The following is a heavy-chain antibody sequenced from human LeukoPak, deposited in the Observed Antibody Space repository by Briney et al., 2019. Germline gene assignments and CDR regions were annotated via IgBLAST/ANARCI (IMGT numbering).Heavy chain of an antibody. J-gene: IGHJ6*03. D-gene: IGHD3-16*01. CDR3: ARAGFGAGDYYYHMDV. CDR2: ISYDGSDK. V-gene: IGHV3-30*01. Sequence: GGSLRLSCAASGFTFSRFAFQWVRQAPGKGLEWVTAISYDGSDKFYADSVKGRFTISRDSSKNTPYLQMNSLRTEDTALCYCARAGFGAGDYYYHMDVWGKGTTVTVSS. CDR1: GFTFSRFA.